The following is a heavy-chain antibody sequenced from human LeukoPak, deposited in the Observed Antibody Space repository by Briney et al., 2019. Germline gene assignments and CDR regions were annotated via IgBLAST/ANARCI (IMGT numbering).Heavy chain of an antibody. V-gene: IGHV3-30*04. CDR2: ISYDGSNK. CDR1: GFTFSSYA. J-gene: IGHJ4*02. CDR3: ARARTWIQLWESDY. D-gene: IGHD5-18*01. Sequence: HPGGSLRLSCAASGFTFSSYAMHWVRQAPGKGLEWVVVISYDGSNKYYADSVKGRFTISRDNSKNTLYLQMNSLRAEDTAVYYCARARTWIQLWESDYWGQGTLVTVSS.